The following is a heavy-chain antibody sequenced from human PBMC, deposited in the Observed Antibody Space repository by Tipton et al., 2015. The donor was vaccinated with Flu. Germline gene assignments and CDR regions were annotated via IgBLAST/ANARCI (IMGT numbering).Heavy chain of an antibody. CDR2: INPNGGAT. CDR3: ARECEAVAGRELDY. CDR1: GYTFTAYY. Sequence: QVQLVQSGAEVMKPGASVTVSCKASGYTFTAYYMHWVRQAPGQGLEWMGRINPNGGATNYAQKFQGRVTMTRDTSINTAYIELTRLRSDDTAMYYCARECEAVAGRELDYWGQGTQVTVSS. V-gene: IGHV1-2*06. J-gene: IGHJ4*02. D-gene: IGHD6-19*01.